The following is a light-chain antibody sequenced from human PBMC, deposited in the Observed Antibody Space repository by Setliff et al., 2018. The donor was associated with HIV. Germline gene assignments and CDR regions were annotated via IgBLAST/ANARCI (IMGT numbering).Light chain of an antibody. V-gene: IGLV2-14*03. Sequence: LTQPASVSGSPGQSITISCIGTSSDVGGYDFVSWYQQRPGKAPKLIIFDVSERPPGVSHRFSGSKSGNTAPLTISGLQTEDEADYFCASYRSPATYVFGIGTKVAVL. CDR1: SSDVGGYDF. J-gene: IGLJ1*01. CDR2: DVS. CDR3: ASYRSPATYV.